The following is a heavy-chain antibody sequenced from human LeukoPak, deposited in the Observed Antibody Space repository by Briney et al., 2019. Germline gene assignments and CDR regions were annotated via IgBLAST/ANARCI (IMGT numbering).Heavy chain of an antibody. Sequence: SETLSLTCTVSGDSMSDSYWSWIRQPAGKGLEWIGRIYASGSTNYNPSLKSRVTLSVDTSSNQFSLTLSSVTAADTAVCHCARDIRSHNGPGGYYYYYMDVWGKGTTVTVSS. CDR2: IYASGST. CDR1: GDSMSDSY. D-gene: IGHD2-8*01. CDR3: ARDIRSHNGPGGYYYYYMDV. J-gene: IGHJ6*03. V-gene: IGHV4-4*07.